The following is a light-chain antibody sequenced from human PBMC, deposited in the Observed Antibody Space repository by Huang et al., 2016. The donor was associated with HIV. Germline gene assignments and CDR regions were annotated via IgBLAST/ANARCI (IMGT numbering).Light chain of an antibody. J-gene: IGKJ1*01. CDR1: QGLNSN. CDR3: QQYNNWPWT. Sequence: EIVMTQSPGTLSESPGERVILSCRASQGLNSNLGCYQQKPGQAPRLRIYGDCTRAPGIPGRFSGSGSGTDFTLTISGLQSEDCAIYYCQQYNNWPWTFGQGTKVEI. V-gene: IGKV3D-15*01. CDR2: GDC.